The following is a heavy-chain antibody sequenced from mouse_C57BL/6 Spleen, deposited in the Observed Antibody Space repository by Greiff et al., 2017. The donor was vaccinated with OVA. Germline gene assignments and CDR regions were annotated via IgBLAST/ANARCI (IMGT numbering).Heavy chain of an antibody. D-gene: IGHD1-1*01. Sequence: QVQLQQPGAELVKPGASVKLSCKASGYTFTSYWMQWVNQRPGQGLEWIGEIDPSDSYTNYNHKFKGKATLTVDTSSSTAYMQLSSLTSEDSAVYYCARSYGSPYYFDYWGQGTTLTVSS. V-gene: IGHV1-50*01. CDR2: IDPSDSYT. CDR3: ARSYGSPYYFDY. J-gene: IGHJ2*01. CDR1: GYTFTSYW.